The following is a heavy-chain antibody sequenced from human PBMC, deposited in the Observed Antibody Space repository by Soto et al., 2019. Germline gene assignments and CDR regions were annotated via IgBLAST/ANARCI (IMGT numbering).Heavy chain of an antibody. V-gene: IGHV3-74*01. Sequence: DVQLVESGGGLVQPGGSLRVSCAASGFTLGSHRIHWVRQPPGKGLEWVSRIDTDGGGTSNADSVKGRFTISTDNAKNTVYLQMNGLRAEDKAVYYCATVFDLWGQGTLVTVSS. CDR3: ATVFDL. J-gene: IGHJ5*02. CDR1: GFTLGSHR. CDR2: IDTDGGGT.